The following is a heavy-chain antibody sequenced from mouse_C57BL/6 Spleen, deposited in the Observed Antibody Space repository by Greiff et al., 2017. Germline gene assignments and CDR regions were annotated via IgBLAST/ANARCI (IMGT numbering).Heavy chain of an antibody. CDR2: INYDGSST. D-gene: IGHD6-1*01. Sequence: EVKVVESEGGLVQPGSSMKLSCTASGFTFSDYYMAWVCQVPEKGLEWVANINYDGSSTYYLDSLKSRFIISRDNAKNILYLQMSSLKSEDTATYYCAREGSYWYFDVWGTGTTVTVSS. CDR1: GFTFSDYY. CDR3: AREGSYWYFDV. J-gene: IGHJ1*03. V-gene: IGHV5-16*01.